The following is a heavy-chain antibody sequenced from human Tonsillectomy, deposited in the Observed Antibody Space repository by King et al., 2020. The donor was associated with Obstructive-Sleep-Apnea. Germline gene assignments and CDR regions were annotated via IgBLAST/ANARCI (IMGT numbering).Heavy chain of an antibody. CDR3: AAAGMVRGVITDAFDI. J-gene: IGHJ3*02. Sequence: VQLQESGPGLVKPSETLSLTCTVSGGSISSYYWSWIRQPAGKGLEWIGRIYTRGSTNYNPSLKSRVTMSVDTSQNQFSLTPSSVTAADTAVYYCAAAGMVRGVITDAFDIWGQGTMVTVSS. CDR2: IYTRGST. CDR1: GGSISSYY. D-gene: IGHD3-10*01. V-gene: IGHV4-4*07.